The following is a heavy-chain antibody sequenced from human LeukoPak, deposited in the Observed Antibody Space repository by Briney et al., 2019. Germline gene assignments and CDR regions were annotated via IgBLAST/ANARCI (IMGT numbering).Heavy chain of an antibody. CDR3: AKETRSDFNYPYFDY. CDR2: IYTSGST. D-gene: IGHD5-24*01. CDR1: GASISSGDTY. Sequence: SETLSLTCIVSGASISSGDTYWSWIRQPAGKELEWIGRIYTSGSTTYNPSLESRVTISADTSKNQFSLKLSSVTATDTALYYCAKETRSDFNYPYFDYWGQGTLVTVSS. J-gene: IGHJ4*02. V-gene: IGHV4-61*02.